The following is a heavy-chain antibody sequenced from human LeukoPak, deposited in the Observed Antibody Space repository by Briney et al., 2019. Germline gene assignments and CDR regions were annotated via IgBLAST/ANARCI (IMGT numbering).Heavy chain of an antibody. J-gene: IGHJ5*02. CDR1: GGSVSGGSYY. Sequence: SETLSLTCTVSGGSVSGGSYYWSWIRQPPGKGLEWIGYIYYSGSTNYNPSLKSRVTISVDTSKNQFSLKLSSVTAADTAVYYCARANSYGSGSYYAAWFDPWGQGTLVTVSS. D-gene: IGHD3-10*01. CDR3: ARANSYGSGSYYAAWFDP. V-gene: IGHV4-61*01. CDR2: IYYSGST.